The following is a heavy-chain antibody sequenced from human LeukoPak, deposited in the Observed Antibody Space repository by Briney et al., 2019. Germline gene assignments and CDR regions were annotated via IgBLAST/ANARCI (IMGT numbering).Heavy chain of an antibody. V-gene: IGHV4-59*01. CDR3: ARDQRCSRFDGGCDQWYFDL. CDR1: GGSISGYY. D-gene: IGHD5-12*01. Sequence: SETLSLTCTVSGGSISGYYLSWLRQPPGKGLEWIGYIYHSGFTHYNPSLGSRLTIAVDTSRNQFSLKLTSATAADTAMYYCARDQRCSRFDGGCDQWYFDLWGRGTLVTVSS. CDR2: IYHSGFT. J-gene: IGHJ2*01.